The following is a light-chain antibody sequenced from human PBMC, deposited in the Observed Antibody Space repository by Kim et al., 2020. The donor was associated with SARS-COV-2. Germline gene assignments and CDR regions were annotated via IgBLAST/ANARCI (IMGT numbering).Light chain of an antibody. CDR3: QSYDSSLSGFNWV. Sequence: QSELTQPPSVSGAPGQRVTISCTGSSSNIGAGYDVHWYQQLPGTAPKLLIYGNSNRHSGVPDRFSDSKSGTSASLAITGLQAEDEADYYCQSYDSSLSGFNWVFGGGTQLTVL. CDR1: SSNIGAGYD. V-gene: IGLV1-40*01. J-gene: IGLJ3*02. CDR2: GNS.